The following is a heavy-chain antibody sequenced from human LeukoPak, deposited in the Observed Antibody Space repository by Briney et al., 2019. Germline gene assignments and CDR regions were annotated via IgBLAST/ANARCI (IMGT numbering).Heavy chain of an antibody. V-gene: IGHV3-7*03. CDR3: ARDKGDYDSSGSLFVF. CDR1: GFTFSRYW. J-gene: IGHJ4*02. D-gene: IGHD3-16*01. CDR2: IRQDGGEI. Sequence: GGSLRLSCAASGFTFSRYWMSWVRQVPRKGLEWVANIRQDGGEIYYVDSVKGRFTISRDNAKSSLYLQMNSLRAGDTAVCYCARDKGDYDSSGSLFVFGGQGTLVTVSS.